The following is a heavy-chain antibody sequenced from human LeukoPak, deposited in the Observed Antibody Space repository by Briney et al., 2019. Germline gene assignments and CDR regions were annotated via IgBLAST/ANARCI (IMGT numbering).Heavy chain of an antibody. CDR3: ARDHSSALDY. V-gene: IGHV4-31*03. Sequence: SETLSLTCTVSGGSISSGGYYWSWIRQHPGKGLEWIGYIYYSGSTYYNPSLKSRVTISVDTSKNQFSLKLSSVTAADTAVYYCARDHSSALDYWGQGTLVTVSS. CDR2: IYYSGST. CDR1: GGSISSGGYY. D-gene: IGHD2-15*01. J-gene: IGHJ4*02.